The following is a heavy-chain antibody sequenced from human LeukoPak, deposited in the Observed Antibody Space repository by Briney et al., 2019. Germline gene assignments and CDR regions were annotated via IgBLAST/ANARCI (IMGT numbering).Heavy chain of an antibody. CDR2: ISSSSSYI. V-gene: IGHV3-21*01. CDR3: ARDEWGDAFDI. CDR1: GFTFSSYS. J-gene: IGHJ3*02. Sequence: GGSLRLSCAASGFTFSSYSMNWVRQAPGKGLEWVSSISSSSSYIHSADSVRGRFSISRDNAKNSLFLQMNSLRAEDTAVYYCARDEWGDAFDIWGQGTMVTVFS. D-gene: IGHD1-26*01.